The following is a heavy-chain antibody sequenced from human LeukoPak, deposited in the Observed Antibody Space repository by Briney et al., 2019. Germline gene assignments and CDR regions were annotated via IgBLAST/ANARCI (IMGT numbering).Heavy chain of an antibody. CDR3: AKDPLWFGESFGFDY. CDR1: EFTFSSYG. V-gene: IGHV3-30*02. CDR2: IRYDGSNK. J-gene: IGHJ4*02. D-gene: IGHD3-10*01. Sequence: GGSLRLSCAASEFTFSSYGMHWVRQAPGKGLEWVAFIRYDGSNKYYADSVKGRFTISRDNSKNTLYLQMNSLRAEDTAAYYCAKDPLWFGESFGFDYWGQGTLVTVSS.